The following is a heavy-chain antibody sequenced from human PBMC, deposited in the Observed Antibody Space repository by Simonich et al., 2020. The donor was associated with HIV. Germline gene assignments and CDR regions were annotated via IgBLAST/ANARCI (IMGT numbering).Heavy chain of an antibody. CDR1: GFTFEVYA. CDR2: ISGNRGSI. CDR3: AKAYSSSWGEGYFDY. V-gene: IGHV3-9*01. D-gene: IGHD6-13*01. J-gene: IGHJ4*02. Sequence: VQLVESGGGLVQPGRSLRLSCAASGFTFEVYAMHWGRQAPGEGRELVSGISGNRGSIGYADSGKGRVTISRDNAKNSLYLQMNSLRAEDTALYYCAKAYSSSWGEGYFDYWGQGTLVTVSS.